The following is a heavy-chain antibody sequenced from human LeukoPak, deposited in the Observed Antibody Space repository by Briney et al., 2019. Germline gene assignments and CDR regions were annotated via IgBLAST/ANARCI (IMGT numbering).Heavy chain of an antibody. Sequence: PGGSLRLSCAASGFTFSSYGMHWVRQAPGKGLEWVAVISYDGSNKYYADSVKGRFTISRDNSKNTLYLQMNSLRAEDTAVYYCAKDFEVAGTDYWGQGTLVTVSS. CDR1: GFTFSSYG. J-gene: IGHJ4*02. D-gene: IGHD6-19*01. V-gene: IGHV3-30*18. CDR3: AKDFEVAGTDY. CDR2: ISYDGSNK.